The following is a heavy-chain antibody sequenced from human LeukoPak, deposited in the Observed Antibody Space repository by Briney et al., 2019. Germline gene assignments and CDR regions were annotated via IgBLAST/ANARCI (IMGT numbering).Heavy chain of an antibody. Sequence: SETLSLTCTASGGSISSYYWSWIRQPAGKGLEWIGRIYTSGSTNYNPSLKSRVTMSVDTSKNQFSLKLSSVTAADTAVYYCAGGGSYYDSSGYYYFDYWGQGTLVTVSS. J-gene: IGHJ4*02. CDR2: IYTSGST. D-gene: IGHD3-22*01. CDR1: GGSISSYY. CDR3: AGGGSYYDSSGYYYFDY. V-gene: IGHV4-4*07.